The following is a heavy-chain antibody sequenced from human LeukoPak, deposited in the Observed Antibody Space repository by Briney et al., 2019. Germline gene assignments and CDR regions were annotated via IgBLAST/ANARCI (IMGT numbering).Heavy chain of an antibody. CDR1: GGSISSGDYY. V-gene: IGHV4-30-4*01. CDR2: TYYSGST. J-gene: IGHJ4*02. D-gene: IGHD2-15*01. CDR3: ASLVCSGGSCYQFDY. Sequence: PSQTLSLTCTVSGGSISSGDYYWSWIRQPPGKGLEWIGYTYYSGSTYYNPSLKSRVTISVDTSKNQFSLKLSSVTAADTAVYYCASLVCSGGSCYQFDYWGQGTLVTVSS.